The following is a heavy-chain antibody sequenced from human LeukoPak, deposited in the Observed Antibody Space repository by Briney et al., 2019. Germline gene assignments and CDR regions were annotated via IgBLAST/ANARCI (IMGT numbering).Heavy chain of an antibody. CDR2: IYYSGAT. D-gene: IGHD6-13*01. CDR1: DGSFSDYY. V-gene: IGHV4-34*01. CDR3: ARTTEAHSWRTRYYDYYMDG. J-gene: IGHJ6*03. Sequence: SETLSLTCAVYDGSFSDYYWSWIRQPPGKGLEWIGYIYYSGATYYNPSLKSRVSISVDTSKNQFSLKLSSVTAADTAVYYCARTTEAHSWRTRYYDYYMDGWGKGTTVTVSS.